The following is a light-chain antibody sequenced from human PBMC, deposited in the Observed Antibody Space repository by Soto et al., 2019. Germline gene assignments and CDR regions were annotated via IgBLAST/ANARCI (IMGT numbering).Light chain of an antibody. CDR3: QQYTDWPPT. J-gene: IGKJ1*01. Sequence: ETVVTQSPATLSVSPGERATLSCRASQSVGDNLAWYQQKPGQAPRLLIYETSTRATGIPVRFSGSGSGPDFTLTISSLQSEDFAVYYCQQYTDWPPTFGQGTSVEVK. V-gene: IGKV3-15*01. CDR2: ETS. CDR1: QSVGDN.